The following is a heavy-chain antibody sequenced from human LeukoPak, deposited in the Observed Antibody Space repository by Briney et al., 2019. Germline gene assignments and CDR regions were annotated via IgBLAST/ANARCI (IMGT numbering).Heavy chain of an antibody. V-gene: IGHV1-46*01. J-gene: IGHJ4*02. CDR3: ARDRRAAGTLDY. CDR2: INPSGGST. Sequence: ASVKVSCKASGYTFTSYYMHWVRQAPGQGLEWMGIINPSGGSTSYAQKFQGRVTMTRDTSTGTVYMELSSLRSEDTAVYYCARDRRAAGTLDYWGQGTLVTVSS. D-gene: IGHD6-13*01. CDR1: GYTFTSYY.